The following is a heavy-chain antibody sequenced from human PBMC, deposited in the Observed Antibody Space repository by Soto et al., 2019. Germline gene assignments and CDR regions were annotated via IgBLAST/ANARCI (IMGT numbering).Heavy chain of an antibody. Sequence: LSLTCTVSGASVSTGAYYWGWVRQRPGRGLEWIGYVYESGYTYYNMSLKSRLTISLDRSNNQFSLGLTSVTAADTAVYYCVRALRHTAMVYPWLDPCAEGTMVTVSS. D-gene: IGHD5-18*01. V-gene: IGHV4-31*03. J-gene: IGHJ5*02. CDR1: GASVSTGAYY. CDR3: VRALRHTAMVYPWLDP. CDR2: VYESGYT.